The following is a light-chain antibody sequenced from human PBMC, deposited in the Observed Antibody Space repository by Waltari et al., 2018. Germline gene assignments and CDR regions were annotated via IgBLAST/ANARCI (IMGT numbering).Light chain of an antibody. CDR3: QVWDSGVRSAL. CDR1: NIGSKN. CDR2: ADT. Sequence: SYELTPPRSVSVSPGQTARTTCGGANIGSKNVWWYQQKSPQSPLLIIFADTEQPSGIPDRFSCSNSGNSATLTISGVEAGDEADYYCQVWDSGVRSALFGGGTRLTVL. V-gene: IGLV3-21*02. J-gene: IGLJ2*01.